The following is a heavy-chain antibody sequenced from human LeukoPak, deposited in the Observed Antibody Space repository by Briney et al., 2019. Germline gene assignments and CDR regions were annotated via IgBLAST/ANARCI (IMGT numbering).Heavy chain of an antibody. D-gene: IGHD2-15*01. CDR1: GGSISSDY. Sequence: SETLSLTCTVSGGSISSDYWSWIRQPPGKRVGWIGYIYYSGSTNYNPSLKSRVTISIDTSKNQFYLKLSSVTAADTAVYYCARHSQRAGLDFDYWGQGTLVTVSS. V-gene: IGHV4-59*08. J-gene: IGHJ4*02. CDR3: ARHSQRAGLDFDY. CDR2: IYYSGST.